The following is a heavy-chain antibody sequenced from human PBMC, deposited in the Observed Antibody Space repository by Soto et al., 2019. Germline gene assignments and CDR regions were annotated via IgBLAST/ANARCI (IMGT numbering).Heavy chain of an antibody. Sequence: GESLKLSCKGPGYSFTSYWIGWVRQMPGKGLEWMGIIYPGDSDTRYSPSFQGQVTISADKSITTAYLQWSSLKASDTAMYFCARAPEVYCSSTSCYSTLDVWGPGTTVTVYS. CDR2: IYPGDSDT. D-gene: IGHD2-2*02. CDR1: GYSFTSYW. V-gene: IGHV5-51*01. J-gene: IGHJ6*02. CDR3: ARAPEVYCSSTSCYSTLDV.